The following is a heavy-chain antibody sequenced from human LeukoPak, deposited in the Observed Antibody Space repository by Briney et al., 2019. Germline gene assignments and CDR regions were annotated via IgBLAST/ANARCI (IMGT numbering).Heavy chain of an antibody. CDR2: IYYTDS. CDR1: GGSISSGDYS. Sequence: PSETLSLTCAVSGGSISSGDYSWSWIRQPPGKGLEWIGYIYYTDSYYNPSLKSRVTISLDTSKNQFSLKLSSVTAADTAVYYCAREGLNMVRGVIPKEAWGWFDPWGQGTLVTVSS. V-gene: IGHV4-30-4*07. CDR3: AREGLNMVRGVIPKEAWGWFDP. J-gene: IGHJ5*02. D-gene: IGHD3-10*01.